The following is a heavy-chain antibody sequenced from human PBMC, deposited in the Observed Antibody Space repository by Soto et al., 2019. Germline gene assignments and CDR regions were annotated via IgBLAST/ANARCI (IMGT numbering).Heavy chain of an antibody. V-gene: IGHV4-30-2*01. CDR3: ARAPGFYGDFFDY. CDR1: GGSISSGGYS. CDR2: IYHSGST. D-gene: IGHD4-17*01. Sequence: PSETLSLTCAVSGGSISSGGYSWSWIRQPPGKGLEWIGYIYHSGSTYYNPSLKSRVTISVDRSKNQFSLKLSSVTAEDTALYYCARAPGFYGDFFDYWGQGSLVTVSS. J-gene: IGHJ4*02.